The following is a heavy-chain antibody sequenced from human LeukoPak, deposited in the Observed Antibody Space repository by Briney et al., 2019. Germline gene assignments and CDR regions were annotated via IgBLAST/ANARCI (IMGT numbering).Heavy chain of an antibody. CDR3: ARRRDFIDY. D-gene: IGHD3/OR15-3a*01. Sequence: PGGSLRLSCAASGFTLSDYYMSWIRQVPGKGLEWVSYSSSSGSIIYYADSVKGRFAISRDNAKNSLYLQMNSLRAEDAAVYYCARRRDFIDYWGQGTLVTVSS. J-gene: IGHJ4*02. CDR2: SSSSGSII. V-gene: IGHV3-11*01. CDR1: GFTLSDYY.